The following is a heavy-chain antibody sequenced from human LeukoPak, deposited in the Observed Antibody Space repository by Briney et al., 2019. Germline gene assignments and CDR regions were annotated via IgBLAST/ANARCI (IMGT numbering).Heavy chain of an antibody. Sequence: ASVKVSCKASGYTFINNWMHWVRQAPGQGLEWMGIINPSGGSTSYAQKFQGRVTMTRDMSTSTVYMELSSLRSEDTAVYYCARDREGIAAPDYWGQGTLVTVSS. CDR1: GYTFINNW. J-gene: IGHJ4*02. CDR2: INPSGGST. V-gene: IGHV1-46*01. D-gene: IGHD6-13*01. CDR3: ARDREGIAAPDY.